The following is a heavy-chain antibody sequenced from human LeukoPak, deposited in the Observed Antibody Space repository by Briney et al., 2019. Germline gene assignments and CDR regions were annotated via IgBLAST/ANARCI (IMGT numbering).Heavy chain of an antibody. Sequence: ASVKVSCKVSGYTLTELSMHWVRQAPGKGLEWMGGFDPEVGKTIYAQKFQGRVTMTEDTSTDTAYMELSSLRSEDTAVYYCATRYCSGGSCPNYYYYYINVWGKGTTVTISS. CDR3: ATRYCSGGSCPNYYYYYINV. D-gene: IGHD2-15*01. J-gene: IGHJ6*03. CDR1: GYTLTELS. CDR2: FDPEVGKT. V-gene: IGHV1-24*01.